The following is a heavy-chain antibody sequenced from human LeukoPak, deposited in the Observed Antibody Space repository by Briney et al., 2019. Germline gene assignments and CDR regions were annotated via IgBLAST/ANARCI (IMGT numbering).Heavy chain of an antibody. Sequence: PGGSLRLSCAASGFTFSSYAMSWVRQAPGKGLEWVSAISGSGGSTYYADSVKGWFTISRDNSKNTLYLQMNSLRAEDTAVYYCAKVIYYDSSGYIDYWGQGTLVTVSS. CDR2: ISGSGGST. D-gene: IGHD3-22*01. J-gene: IGHJ4*02. V-gene: IGHV3-23*01. CDR1: GFTFSSYA. CDR3: AKVIYYDSSGYIDY.